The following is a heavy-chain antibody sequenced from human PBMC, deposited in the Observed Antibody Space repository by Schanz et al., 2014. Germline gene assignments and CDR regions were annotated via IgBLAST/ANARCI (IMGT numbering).Heavy chain of an antibody. CDR2: IMPLRGIG. V-gene: IGHV1-69*04. J-gene: IGHJ6*02. D-gene: IGHD6-19*01. Sequence: QVQVVQSGAEVKKPGASVKVSCKASGYTFTDYGVIWVRQVPGQGLEWLGRIMPLRGIGNNAWKFQDRLTITADKSMNIAYMELSSLGTEDTAVYYCTRLRRADPNGFDVWGQGTTVTVS. CDR1: GYTFTDYG. CDR3: TRLRRADPNGFDV.